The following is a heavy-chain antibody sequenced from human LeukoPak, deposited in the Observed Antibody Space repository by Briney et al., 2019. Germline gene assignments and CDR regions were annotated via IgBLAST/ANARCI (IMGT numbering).Heavy chain of an antibody. CDR2: IKSDGTGT. D-gene: IGHD3-3*01. J-gene: IGHJ5*02. CDR1: GFTFSGYW. V-gene: IGHV3-74*01. Sequence: GGSPRLSCAGSGFTFSGYWMQWVRQAPGKGLVWVSRIKSDGTGTTYADSVKGRFTISRDNAKNSLYLQMNSLRAEDTAVYYCARERDYDFWSGYLFDPWGQGTLVTVSS. CDR3: ARERDYDFWSGYLFDP.